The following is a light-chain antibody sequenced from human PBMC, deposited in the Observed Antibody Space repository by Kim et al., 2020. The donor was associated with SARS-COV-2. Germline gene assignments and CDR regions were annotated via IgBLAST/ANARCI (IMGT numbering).Light chain of an antibody. J-gene: IGLJ1*01. Sequence: VSVYPGQTASITCSGDKLGDKYTYWYQQKPGQSPVLVIYQDTKRPSGIPERFSGSNSGNRATLTISGTQAMDEADYYCQAWDSSTYVFGTGTKVTVL. V-gene: IGLV3-1*01. CDR1: KLGDKY. CDR3: QAWDSSTYV. CDR2: QDT.